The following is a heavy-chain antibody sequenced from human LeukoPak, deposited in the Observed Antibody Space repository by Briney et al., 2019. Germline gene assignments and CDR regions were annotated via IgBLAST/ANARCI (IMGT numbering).Heavy chain of an antibody. CDR3: AELGITMIGGV. Sequence: PGQSLRLSCDASGFSINTYTMYWVRQAPGKGLEWVSYISSSGSTIYYADSVKGRFTISRDNAKNSLYLQMNSLRAEDTAVYYCAELGITMIGGVWGKGTTVTISS. CDR1: GFSINTYT. D-gene: IGHD3-10*02. CDR2: ISSSGSTI. J-gene: IGHJ6*04. V-gene: IGHV3-48*03.